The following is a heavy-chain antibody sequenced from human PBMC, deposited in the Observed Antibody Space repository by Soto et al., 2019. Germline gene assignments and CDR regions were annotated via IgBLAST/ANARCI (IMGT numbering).Heavy chain of an antibody. CDR1: GYTFTSYG. J-gene: IGHJ5*02. CDR3: ARVVPANNWFDP. V-gene: IGHV1-18*01. D-gene: IGHD2-2*01. CDR2: ISAYNGNT. Sequence: ASLKVSCKASGYTFTSYGISWVRQAPGQGLEWMGWISAYNGNTNYAQKLQGRVTMTTDTSTSTAYMGLRSLRSDDTAAYYCARVVPANNWFDPWGQGTLVTVSS.